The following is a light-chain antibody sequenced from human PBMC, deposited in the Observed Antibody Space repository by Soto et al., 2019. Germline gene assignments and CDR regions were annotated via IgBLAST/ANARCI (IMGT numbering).Light chain of an antibody. CDR3: QQYCSSPIT. V-gene: IGKV3-20*01. J-gene: IGKJ5*01. CDR2: GTS. Sequence: IVFTPSPGTLALPPGARATLSWRASRTVGSIYLAWYQQKPGQAPRLLIYGTSSRATGIPDRFSGSGSGTDFSLTISRLEAEDFAVYYCQQYCSSPITFGQGTQLEI. CDR1: RTVGSIY.